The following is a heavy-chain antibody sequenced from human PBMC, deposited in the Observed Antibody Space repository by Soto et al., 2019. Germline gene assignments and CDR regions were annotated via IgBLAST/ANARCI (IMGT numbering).Heavy chain of an antibody. CDR2: IYWNEDK. J-gene: IGHJ4*02. Sequence: SCPTLVNPTQTLTLTCTFSAFSLSTNGVGXGWIRQPPGKPLEWLAVIYWNEDKRYSRSLKSRLSITKDTSKNQVVLTMTTMDPVDTATYYCVHTVMVHTITGGHYFAYWGPGILVTVSS. CDR3: VHTVMVHTITGGHYFAY. V-gene: IGHV2-5*01. CDR1: AFSLSTNGVG. D-gene: IGHD2-8*01.